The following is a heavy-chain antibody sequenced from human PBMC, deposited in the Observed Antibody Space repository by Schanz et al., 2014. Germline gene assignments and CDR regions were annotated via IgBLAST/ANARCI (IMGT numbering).Heavy chain of an antibody. CDR1: GFTFSAYW. D-gene: IGHD3-16*02. J-gene: IGHJ4*02. CDR2: ISDDGSRR. Sequence: VQLVESGGGLVKPGGSLRLSCAASGFTFSAYWMAWVRQAPGKGLEWVAVISDDGSRRHYADFVTGRFTISRDNSEDTVYLQTNSLRAEDTAVYYCAKDYRAGAIDYWGQGTLVTVSS. CDR3: AKDYRAGAIDY. V-gene: IGHV3-30*18.